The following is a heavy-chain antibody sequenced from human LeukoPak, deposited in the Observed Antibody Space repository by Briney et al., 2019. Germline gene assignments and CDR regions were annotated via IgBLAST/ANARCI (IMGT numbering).Heavy chain of an antibody. CDR3: AKWHEKLLAFDS. CDR2: IHHTGKN. J-gene: IGHJ4*02. D-gene: IGHD1-7*01. V-gene: IGHV4-59*01. CDR1: GGSITSYY. Sequence: SQTLSLTCAVSGGSITSYYWNWIRQPPGKGLEWIGYIHHTGKNWYNPPLQSRVTLSVDTSKSEFSLRLNSVTAADTAVYYCAKWHEKLLAFDSWGQGTLVTVSS.